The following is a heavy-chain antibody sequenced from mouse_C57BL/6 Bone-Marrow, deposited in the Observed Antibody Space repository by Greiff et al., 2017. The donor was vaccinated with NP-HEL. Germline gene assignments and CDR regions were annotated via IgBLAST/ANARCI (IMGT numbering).Heavy chain of an antibody. CDR1: GYTFTSYW. D-gene: IGHD1-1*01. CDR2: IDPNSGGT. V-gene: IGHV1-72*01. CDR3: ARRYYGSSFYAMDY. J-gene: IGHJ4*01. Sequence: QVQLQQPGAELVKPGASVKLSCKASGYTFTSYWMHWVKQRPGRGLEWIGRIDPNSGGTKYNEKFKSKATLTVDKPSSTAYMQRSSLTSEDSAVYYCARRYYGSSFYAMDYWGQGTSVTVSS.